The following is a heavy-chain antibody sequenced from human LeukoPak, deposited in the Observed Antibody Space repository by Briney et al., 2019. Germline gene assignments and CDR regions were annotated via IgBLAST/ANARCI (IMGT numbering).Heavy chain of an antibody. J-gene: IGHJ4*02. Sequence: ASVKVSCKASGYTFTSYGINWVRQAPGQGLEWMGWISAYNGNTNYAQKLQGRVTMTTDTSTSTAYMELRSLRSDDTAVYYCASSYSSSWYAAFDYWGQGTLVTVSS. V-gene: IGHV1-18*01. D-gene: IGHD6-13*01. CDR2: ISAYNGNT. CDR3: ASSYSSSWYAAFDY. CDR1: GYTFTSYG.